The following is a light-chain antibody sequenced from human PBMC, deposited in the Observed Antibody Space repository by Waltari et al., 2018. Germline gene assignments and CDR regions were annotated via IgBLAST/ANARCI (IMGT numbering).Light chain of an antibody. Sequence: AIRMTQSPPSFSASTGDRVTITCRAIQGISSYLAWFQQKPGKAPKLLIYAASTLQTGVPSRFSGSGSGTDFTLTISCLQSEDLATYYCQQYYTFPFTFGPGTKVDVK. J-gene: IGKJ3*01. V-gene: IGKV1-8*01. CDR3: QQYYTFPFT. CDR1: QGISSY. CDR2: AAS.